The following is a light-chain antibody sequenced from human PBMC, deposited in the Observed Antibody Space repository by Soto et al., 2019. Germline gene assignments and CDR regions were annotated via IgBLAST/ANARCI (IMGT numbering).Light chain of an antibody. Sequence: EVVMTQSPATLSVSPGERATLSCRASQSITSTYLAWYQQKPGQAPRLLIYGVSSRATGVPARFSGSGSGTEFTLTISSLQSEDFAVYYCQQYNNWPLGFGGGTKVDIK. CDR1: QSITSTY. CDR2: GVS. V-gene: IGKV3D-15*01. CDR3: QQYNNWPLG. J-gene: IGKJ4*01.